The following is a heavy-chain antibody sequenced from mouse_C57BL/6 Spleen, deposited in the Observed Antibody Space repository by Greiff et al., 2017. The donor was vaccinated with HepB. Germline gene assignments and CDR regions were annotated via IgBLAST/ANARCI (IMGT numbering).Heavy chain of an antibody. J-gene: IGHJ4*01. CDR3: TRPVVENYAMDY. CDR1: GFTFSSYA. D-gene: IGHD1-1*01. CDR2: ISSGGDYI. Sequence: EVQVVESGEGLVKPGGSLKLSCAASGFTFSSYAMSWVRQTPEKRLEWVAYISSGGDYIYYADTVKGRFTISRDNARNTLYLQMSSLKSEDTAMYYCTRPVVENYAMDYWGQGTSVTVSS. V-gene: IGHV5-9-1*02.